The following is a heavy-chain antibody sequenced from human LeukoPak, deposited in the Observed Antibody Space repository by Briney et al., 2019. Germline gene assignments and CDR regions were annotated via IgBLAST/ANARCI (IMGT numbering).Heavy chain of an antibody. CDR3: ARRVLEYQLLSRDWYFDL. V-gene: IGHV4-38-2*02. J-gene: IGHJ2*01. Sequence: SETLSLTCTVSGYSVSSGYYWGWIRQPPGKGLEWIGSMYHSGDTYYNPSLKSRVTISVDTSKNQLSLKLSSVTAADTAVYYCARRVLEYQLLSRDWYFDLWGRGTLVTVSS. CDR1: GYSVSSGYY. D-gene: IGHD2-2*01. CDR2: MYHSGDT.